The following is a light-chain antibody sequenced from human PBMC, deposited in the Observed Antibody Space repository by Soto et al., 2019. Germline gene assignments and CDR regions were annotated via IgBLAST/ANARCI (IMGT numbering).Light chain of an antibody. CDR1: SSDVGSYNL. V-gene: IGLV2-23*01. J-gene: IGLJ1*01. CDR2: EDT. Sequence: HSALTQPASVSGSPGQSITISCTGTSSDVGSYNLVSWYQQHPGKAPKLMIYEDTKRPSGVSNRFSGSKSGNMASLTISGLQAEDEADYYCCSYAGSSTYVFGTGTKVTVL. CDR3: CSYAGSSTYV.